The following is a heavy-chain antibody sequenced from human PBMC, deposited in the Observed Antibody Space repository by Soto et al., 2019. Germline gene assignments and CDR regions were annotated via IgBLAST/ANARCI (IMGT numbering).Heavy chain of an antibody. J-gene: IGHJ5*02. CDR1: VGSLSTYP. CDR3: ARSFFP. CDR2: VYYNGSA. Sequence: QVQLEESGPGLVKPSETLSLTCVVSVGSLSTYPWSWIRQPPGKGLEWIGAVYYNGSASYNPSLKRRVTISADTSKNLLSLTLRSTTAADTAVYYCARSFFPWGRGTLVPVSS. V-gene: IGHV4-59*01.